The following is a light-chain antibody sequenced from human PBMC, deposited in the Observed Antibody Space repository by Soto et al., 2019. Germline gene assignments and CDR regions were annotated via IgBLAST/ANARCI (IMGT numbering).Light chain of an antibody. CDR1: QSIRYY. V-gene: IGKV1-5*01. J-gene: IGKJ1*01. CDR2: GAS. CDR3: QHHPTYSQT. Sequence: TLSASVGDRVTITCRASQSIRYYLAWYQQMPGKAPKLLIYGASSLQSGVPSRFSGSGSGTEFTLSISSLQHDDFATYFCQHHPTYSQTFGQGTKVDI.